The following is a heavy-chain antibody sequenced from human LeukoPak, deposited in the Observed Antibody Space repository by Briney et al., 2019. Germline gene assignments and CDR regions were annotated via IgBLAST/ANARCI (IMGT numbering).Heavy chain of an antibody. CDR3: ARGGWELPEGYFDF. CDR1: GGSFSGYY. D-gene: IGHD1-26*01. Sequence: SETLSLTCAVYGGSFSGYYWSWIRQPPGKGLEWIGEINQSGSTNYNPSLKSRVTISVDTSKNQFSLKVTSVTAADTAVYYCARGGWELPEGYFDFWGRGTLVTVSS. J-gene: IGHJ4*02. V-gene: IGHV4-34*01. CDR2: INQSGST.